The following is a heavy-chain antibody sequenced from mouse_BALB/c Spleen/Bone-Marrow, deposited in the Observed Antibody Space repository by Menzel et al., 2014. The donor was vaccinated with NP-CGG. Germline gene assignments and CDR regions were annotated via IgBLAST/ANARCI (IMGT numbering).Heavy chain of an antibody. V-gene: IGHV14-4*02. D-gene: IGHD2-14*01. CDR2: IDPENGDT. Sequence: VQLQQSGAELVRSGASVKLSCTASGFNIKDYYMHWVKQRPEQGLEWIGWIDPENGDTEYAPKFQSKATMTADTSSNTAYLQLSSLTSEDTAVYYCNRYDWYFDVWGAGTTVTVSS. CDR1: GFNIKDYY. CDR3: NRYDWYFDV. J-gene: IGHJ1*01.